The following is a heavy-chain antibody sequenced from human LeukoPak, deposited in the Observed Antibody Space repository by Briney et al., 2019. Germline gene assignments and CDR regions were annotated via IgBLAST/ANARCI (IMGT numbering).Heavy chain of an antibody. J-gene: IGHJ4*02. V-gene: IGHV3-20*04. D-gene: IGHD1-26*01. CDR2: INWNGGST. CDR3: ARDFSGSYYAFDY. Sequence: GGSLRLSCAASGFTFSNAWMSWVRQAPGKGLEWVSGINWNGGSTGYADSVKGRFTISRDNAKNSLYLQMNSLRAEDTALYYCARDFSGSYYAFDYWGQGTLVTVSS. CDR1: GFTFSNAW.